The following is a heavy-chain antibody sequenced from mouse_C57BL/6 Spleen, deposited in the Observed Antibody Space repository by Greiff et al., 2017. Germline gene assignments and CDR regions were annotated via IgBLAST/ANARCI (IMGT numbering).Heavy chain of an antibody. CDR1: GYTFTSYW. J-gene: IGHJ2*01. Sequence: VQLQQPGAELVRPGSSVKLSCKASGYTFTSYWMDWVKQRPGQGLEWIGNIYPSDSETHYNQKFKDKATLTVDKSSSTAYMQLSSLTSEDSAVYYCARSRIYDGYYLFDYWGQGTTLTVSS. CDR2: IYPSDSET. D-gene: IGHD2-3*01. V-gene: IGHV1-61*01. CDR3: ARSRIYDGYYLFDY.